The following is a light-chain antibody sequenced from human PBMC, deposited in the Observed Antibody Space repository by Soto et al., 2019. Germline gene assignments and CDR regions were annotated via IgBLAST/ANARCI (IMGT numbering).Light chain of an antibody. Sequence: IQMTQSPSSMSPSVGDRVTITCRASQAIRDELGWYQQKAGKAPKLLIYAASSLQSGVPSRFSGSGSGPDFTLTISSLQPEDFATYYCQQSYSTPQTFGKGTKVDIK. V-gene: IGKV1-39*01. CDR1: QAIRDE. CDR2: AAS. J-gene: IGKJ1*01. CDR3: QQSYSTPQT.